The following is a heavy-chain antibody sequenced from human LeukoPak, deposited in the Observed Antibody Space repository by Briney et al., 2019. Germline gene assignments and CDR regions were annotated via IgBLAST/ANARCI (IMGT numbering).Heavy chain of an antibody. CDR2: IRYDGSNK. D-gene: IGHD2-2*02. Sequence: GSLRLSFAASGFPFSSYGMHWVRPAPGKGLEWVAFIRYDGSNKYYADSVKGRFTISRDNSKNTLYLQMNSLRAEDTAVYYCAKDRERYCSSTSCYTVSDYWGQGTLVTVSS. CDR3: AKDRERYCSSTSCYTVSDY. V-gene: IGHV3-30*02. CDR1: GFPFSSYG. J-gene: IGHJ4*02.